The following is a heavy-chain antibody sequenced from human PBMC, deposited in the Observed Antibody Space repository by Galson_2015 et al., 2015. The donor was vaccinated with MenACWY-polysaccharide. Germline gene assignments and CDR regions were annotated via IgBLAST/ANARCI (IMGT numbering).Heavy chain of an antibody. V-gene: IGHV4-39*01. CDR3: ARYGVGYPNWFDS. CDR2: IYYSGTT. CDR1: GGSISSSSYY. J-gene: IGHJ5*01. Sequence: SETLSLTCTVSGGSISSSSYYWGWLRQPPGKGLEWIGSIYYSGTTSYNPSLKSRVTISVDTSKNQFSLNLNSVTASDTAVYYCARYGVGYPNWFDSWGQGTLVTVSS. D-gene: IGHD4-17*01.